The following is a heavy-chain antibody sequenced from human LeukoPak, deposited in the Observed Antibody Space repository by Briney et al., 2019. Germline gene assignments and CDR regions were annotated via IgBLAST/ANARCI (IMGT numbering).Heavy chain of an antibody. CDR2: ISYDGSNK. D-gene: IGHD1-26*01. Sequence: GGSLRLSCAASGFTFSSYGMHWVCQAPGKGLEWVAVISYDGSNKYYADSVKGRFTISRDNSKNTLYLQMNSLRAEDTAVYYCAKDRYSGSYYGYFDYWGQGTLVTVSS. J-gene: IGHJ4*02. CDR1: GFTFSSYG. CDR3: AKDRYSGSYYGYFDY. V-gene: IGHV3-30*18.